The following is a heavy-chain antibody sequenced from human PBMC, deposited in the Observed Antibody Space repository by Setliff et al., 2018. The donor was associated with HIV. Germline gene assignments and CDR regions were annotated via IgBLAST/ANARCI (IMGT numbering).Heavy chain of an antibody. V-gene: IGHV3-72*01. CDR1: GFTFSDHY. J-gene: IGHJ4*02. Sequence: GGSLRLSCAASGFTFSDHYMDWVRQAPGKGLEWVGRTTNKADSYNTNYAASVRGRFTIARDDSKKSLYLQMNSLKIEDTAVYYCVRGLGSEFDYWGQGTLVTVSS. CDR2: TTNKADSYNT. CDR3: VRGLGSEFDY. D-gene: IGHD2-15*01.